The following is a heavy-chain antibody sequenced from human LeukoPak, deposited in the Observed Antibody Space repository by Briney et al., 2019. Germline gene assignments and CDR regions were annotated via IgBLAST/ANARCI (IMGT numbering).Heavy chain of an antibody. V-gene: IGHV1-2*02. J-gene: IGHJ4*02. D-gene: IGHD3-22*01. CDR3: ARRYYYDSSGYGLDY. CDR2: INPNSGGT. CDR1: GYTFTGYY. Sequence: ASVKVSCKASGYTFTGYYMHWVRQAPGQGLEWMGWINPNSGGTNYAQKSQGRVTMTRDTSISTAYMELSRLRSDDTAVYYCARRYYYDSSGYGLDYWGQGTLVTVSS.